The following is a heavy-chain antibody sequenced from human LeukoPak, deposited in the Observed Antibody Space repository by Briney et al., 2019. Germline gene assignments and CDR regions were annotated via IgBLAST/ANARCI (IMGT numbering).Heavy chain of an antibody. J-gene: IGHJ3*02. CDR1: GGSISSGGYY. D-gene: IGHD2-2*01. CDR2: IYYSGST. CDR3: IGGLSSPAARGAFDI. V-gene: IGHV4-31*03. Sequence: PSETLSLTCTVSGGSISSGGYYWSWIRQHPGKGLEWIGYIYYSGSTYYNPSLKSRVTISVDTSKNQFSLKLSSVTAADTAVYYCIGGLSSPAARGAFDIRGQGTMVTVSS.